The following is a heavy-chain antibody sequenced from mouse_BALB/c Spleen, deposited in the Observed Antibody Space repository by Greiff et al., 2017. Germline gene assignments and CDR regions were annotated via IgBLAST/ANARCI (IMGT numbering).Heavy chain of an antibody. CDR1: GFNIKDYY. CDR2: IDPENGDT. CDR3: ARTTDYDYAMDY. D-gene: IGHD2-4*01. Sequence: VQLQQSGAELVRPGASVKLSCTASGFNIKDYYMHWVKQSPEQGLEWIGWIDPENGDTEYAPKFQGKATMTADTSSNTAYLQLSSLTSEDTAVYYCARTTDYDYAMDYWGQGTSVTVSS. V-gene: IGHV14-4*02. J-gene: IGHJ4*01.